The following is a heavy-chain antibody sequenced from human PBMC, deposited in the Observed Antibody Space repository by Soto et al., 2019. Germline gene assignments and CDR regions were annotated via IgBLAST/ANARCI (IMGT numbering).Heavy chain of an antibody. J-gene: IGHJ3*02. D-gene: IGHD3-10*01. CDR1: GYTFTGYY. CDR3: ARLNGVDAFDI. V-gene: IGHV1-2*04. CDR2: INPNSGGT. Sequence: ASVKVSCKASGYTFTGYYMHWVRQAPGQGLEWMGWINPNSGGTNYAQKFQGWVTMTRDTSISTAYMELSRLRSDDSAVYYCARLNGVDAFDIWGQGTMVTVSS.